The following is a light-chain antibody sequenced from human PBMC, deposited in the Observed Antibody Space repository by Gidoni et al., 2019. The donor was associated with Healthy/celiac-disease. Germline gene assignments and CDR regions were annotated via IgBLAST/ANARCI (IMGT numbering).Light chain of an antibody. V-gene: IGKV4-1*01. J-gene: IGKJ1*01. Sequence: DIVMTQSPDSLAVSLGERATINCKSSQSVLYSSNNKNYLAWYQQKPGQPPKLLIYWASTRESGVPDRFSGSGSGTDFTLTISSLQAEDGAVYYCQQYYSTPLTCGQXTKVEIK. CDR1: QSVLYSSNNKNY. CDR3: QQYYSTPLT. CDR2: WAS.